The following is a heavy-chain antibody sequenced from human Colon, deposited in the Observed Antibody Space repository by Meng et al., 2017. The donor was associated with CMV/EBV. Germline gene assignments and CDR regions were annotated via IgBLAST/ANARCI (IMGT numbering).Heavy chain of an antibody. CDR1: GFTFSSYA. D-gene: IGHD3-3*01. CDR3: ARALQDFWSGYSPSPLDY. J-gene: IGHJ4*03. V-gene: IGHV3-30*04. Sequence: GGSLRLSCAASGFTFSSYAMHWVRQAPGKGLEWVAVISYDGSNKYYADSVKGRFTISRDNSKNTLYLQMNSLRAEDTAVYYCARALQDFWSGYSPSPLDYWGQGTTVTVSS. CDR2: ISYDGSNK.